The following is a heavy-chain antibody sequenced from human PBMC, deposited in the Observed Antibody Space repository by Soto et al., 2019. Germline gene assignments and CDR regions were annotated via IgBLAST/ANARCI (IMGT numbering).Heavy chain of an antibody. Sequence: PSETLSLTCTVSGGSISSYYWSWIRQPPGKGLEWIGYIYYSGSTNYNPSLKSRVTISVDMSKNQFSLKLSSVTAADTAVYYCARGVPYSYGYVSWFDPWGQGTLVTVS. J-gene: IGHJ5*02. CDR1: GGSISSYY. V-gene: IGHV4-59*01. D-gene: IGHD5-18*01. CDR2: IYYSGST. CDR3: ARGVPYSYGYVSWFDP.